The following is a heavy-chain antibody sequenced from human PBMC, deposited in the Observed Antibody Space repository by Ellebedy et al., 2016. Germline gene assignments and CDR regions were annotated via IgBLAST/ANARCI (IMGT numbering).Heavy chain of an antibody. V-gene: IGHV5-10-1*01. J-gene: IGHJ4*02. CDR3: ARLDFIAARPFDY. Sequence: GESLKISXKGSGYSFTSYWIGWVRQMPGKGLEWMGRIDPSDSYTNYSPSFQGHVTISADKSISTAYLQWSSLKASDTAMYYCARLDFIAARPFDYWGQGTLVTVSS. CDR1: GYSFTSYW. D-gene: IGHD6-6*01. CDR2: IDPSDSYT.